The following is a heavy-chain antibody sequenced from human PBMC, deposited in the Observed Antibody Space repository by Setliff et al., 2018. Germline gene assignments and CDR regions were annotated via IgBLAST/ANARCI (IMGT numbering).Heavy chain of an antibody. Sequence: GGSLRLSCAASGFTFSSYTMNWVRQAPGQGLEWVGRNKAKTEGGTTAYAAPVRGRFTISRDDSENTLYLQMTSLKTEDTAVYYCTTDVTGSYYQEIHYWGQGTRVTVSS. CDR1: GFTFSSYT. J-gene: IGHJ4*02. CDR2: NKAKTEGGTT. CDR3: TTDVTGSYYQEIHY. V-gene: IGHV3-15*01. D-gene: IGHD1-26*01.